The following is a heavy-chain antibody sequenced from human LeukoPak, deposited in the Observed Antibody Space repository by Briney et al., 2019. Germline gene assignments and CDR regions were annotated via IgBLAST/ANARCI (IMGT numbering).Heavy chain of an antibody. CDR1: GFTFSSYG. D-gene: IGHD3-22*01. V-gene: IGHV3-30*02. Sequence: PGGSLRLSCAASGFTFSSYGMHWVRQAPGKGLEWVAFIPYDGTTKYYADSVEGRFTISRANSKNTLYLQMNSLRAEDTAVYYCASGGNYYDSSEYYWGQGTLVTVSS. CDR3: ASGGNYYDSSEYY. J-gene: IGHJ4*02. CDR2: IPYDGTTK.